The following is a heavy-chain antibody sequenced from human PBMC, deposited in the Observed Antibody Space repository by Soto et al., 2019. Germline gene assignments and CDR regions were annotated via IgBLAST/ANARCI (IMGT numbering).Heavy chain of an antibody. CDR2: IYYSGST. V-gene: IGHV4-31*03. CDR1: GGSISSGGYY. CDR3: ARASYYDFWSGYYGHDAFDI. Sequence: PSETLSLTCTVSGGSISSGGYYWSWIRQHPVKGLEWIGYIYYSGSTYYNPSLNRRVTISVDTSKNQFSLTLSSVTAADTAVYYCARASYYDFWSGYYGHDAFDIWGQGTMVTVSS. D-gene: IGHD3-3*01. J-gene: IGHJ3*02.